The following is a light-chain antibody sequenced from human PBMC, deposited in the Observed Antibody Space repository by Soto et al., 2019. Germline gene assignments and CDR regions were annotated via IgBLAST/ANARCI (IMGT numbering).Light chain of an antibody. J-gene: IGKJ4*01. CDR3: QQYGSTPLT. Sequence: EVVLTQSPGTLTLSPGERASLSCRASQSVMSSFLAWYQHKPGQAPRVLIYGASSRATGIPDRFSGSGSGRDFTLTISRVEPEDFAVYFCQQYGSTPLTFGGGTKMEIK. CDR2: GAS. CDR1: QSVMSSF. V-gene: IGKV3-20*01.